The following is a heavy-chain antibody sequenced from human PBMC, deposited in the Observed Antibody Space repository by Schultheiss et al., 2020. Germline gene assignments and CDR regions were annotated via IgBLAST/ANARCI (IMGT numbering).Heavy chain of an antibody. J-gene: IGHJ4*02. D-gene: IGHD6-13*01. V-gene: IGHV3-33*01. CDR1: GFTFSSYG. Sequence: GGSLRLTCAASGFTFSSYGMHWVRQAPGKGLEWVAVIWYDGSNKYYADSVKGRFTISRDNSKNTLYLQMNSLRAEDTAVYYCARSGGHSAAGKTLGYFDYWGQGTLVTVSS. CDR2: IWYDGSNK. CDR3: ARSGGHSAAGKTLGYFDY.